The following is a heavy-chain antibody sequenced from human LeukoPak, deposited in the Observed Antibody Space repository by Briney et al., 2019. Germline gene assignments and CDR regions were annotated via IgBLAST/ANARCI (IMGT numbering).Heavy chain of an antibody. CDR2: IYYSGST. J-gene: IGHJ5*02. V-gene: IGHV4-30-4*01. CDR1: GGSISSGEYY. Sequence: SETLSLTCTVPGGSISSGEYYWSWLRQPPGKGLEWIGYIYYSGSTYYNPSLKSRVTISVDTSKNQFSLKLSSVTAADTAVYYCARDGYYYDSSGYPAVDPWGQGTLVTVSS. D-gene: IGHD3-22*01. CDR3: ARDGYYYDSSGYPAVDP.